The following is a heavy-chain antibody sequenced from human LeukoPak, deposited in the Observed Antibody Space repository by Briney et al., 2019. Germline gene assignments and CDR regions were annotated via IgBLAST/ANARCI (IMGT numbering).Heavy chain of an antibody. CDR2: IYYSGST. J-gene: IGHJ4*02. V-gene: IGHV4-39*01. D-gene: IGHD3-22*01. CDR3: ARQGTLVYDSSGYYSPSFDY. Sequence: SETLSLTCTVSGGSISSSSYYWGWIRQPPGKGLEWIGSIYYSGSTYYNPSLKSRVTISVDTSKNQFSLKLISVTAADTAVYYCARQGTLVYDSSGYYSPSFDYWGQGTLVTVSS. CDR1: GGSISSSSYY.